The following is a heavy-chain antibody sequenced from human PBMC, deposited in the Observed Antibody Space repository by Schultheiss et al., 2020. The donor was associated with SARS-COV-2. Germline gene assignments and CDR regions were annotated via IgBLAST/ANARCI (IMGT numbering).Heavy chain of an antibody. J-gene: IGHJ6*02. V-gene: IGHV3-23*01. CDR3: ARVRTSYDFWSGHYNPIYYGMDV. Sequence: GGSLRLSCAASGFTFSNYGMRWVRQAPGKGLEWVSVISGGGGSTYYADSVKGRFTISRDNSKNTLYLQMNSLRVEDTAVYYCARVRTSYDFWSGHYNPIYYGMDVWGQGTTVTVSS. CDR2: ISGGGGST. CDR1: GFTFSNYG. D-gene: IGHD3-3*01.